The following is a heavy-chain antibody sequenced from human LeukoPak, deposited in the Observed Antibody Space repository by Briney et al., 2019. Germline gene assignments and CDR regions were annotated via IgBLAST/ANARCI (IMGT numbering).Heavy chain of an antibody. CDR1: GTSFSSYY. CDR3: ARMTTGHDY. J-gene: IGHJ4*02. D-gene: IGHD4-17*01. V-gene: IGHV4-34*01. Sequence: PSETLSLTCGVSGTSFSSYYWSWIRQTPGKGLEWIGEVNHSGYTNMNPSLKSRVTISVDTSKNQFSLMLTSVTAADTAVYFCARMTTGHDYWGQGTLDTVSS. CDR2: VNHSGYT.